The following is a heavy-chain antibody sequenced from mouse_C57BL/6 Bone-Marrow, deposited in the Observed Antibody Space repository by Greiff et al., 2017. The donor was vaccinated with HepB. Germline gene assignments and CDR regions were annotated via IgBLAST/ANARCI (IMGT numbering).Heavy chain of an antibody. CDR3: ARKFWDRGYFDY. D-gene: IGHD4-1*01. J-gene: IGHJ2*01. CDR2: IWSGGST. CDR1: GFSLTSYG. V-gene: IGHV2-2*01. Sequence: VMLVESGPGLVQPSQSLSITCTISGFSLTSYGVHWVRQSPGKGLEWLGVIWSGGSTDYNAAFISRLSISKDNSKSQVFFKMNSLQADDTAIYYCARKFWDRGYFDYWGQGTTLTVSS.